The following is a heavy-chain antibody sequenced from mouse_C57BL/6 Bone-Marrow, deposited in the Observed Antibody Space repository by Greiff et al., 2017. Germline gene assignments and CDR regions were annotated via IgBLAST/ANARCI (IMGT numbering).Heavy chain of an antibody. V-gene: IGHV14-4*01. J-gene: IGHJ3*01. CDR3: SYDYDGT. CDR2: IDPENGDT. D-gene: IGHD2-4*01. CDR1: GFNIKDDY. Sequence: EVQLQQSGAELVRPGASVKLSCTASGFNIKDDYMHWVKQRPEQGLEWIGWIDPENGDTEYASKFQGKATITADTSSNTAYLQLSSLTSEDTAVYYCSYDYDGTWGQGTLVTVSA.